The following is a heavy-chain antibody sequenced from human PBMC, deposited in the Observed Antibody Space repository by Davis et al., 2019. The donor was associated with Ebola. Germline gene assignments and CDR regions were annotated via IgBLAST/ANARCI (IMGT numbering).Heavy chain of an antibody. D-gene: IGHD4-17*01. CDR2: ISWNSGSI. Sequence: SLKISCAASGFTFDDYAMHWVRQAPGKGLEWVSGISWNSGSIGYADSVKSRFTISRDNAKNSLYLQMNSLRAEDTALYYCAKGRYTVTTGIDYWGQGTLVTVSS. CDR3: AKGRYTVTTGIDY. J-gene: IGHJ4*02. CDR1: GFTFDDYA. V-gene: IGHV3-9*01.